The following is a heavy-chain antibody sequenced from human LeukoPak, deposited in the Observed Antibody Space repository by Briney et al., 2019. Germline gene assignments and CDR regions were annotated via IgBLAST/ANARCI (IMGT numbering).Heavy chain of an antibody. CDR1: GYTFTSYG. Sequence: ASVKVSCKASGYTFTSYGISWVRQAPGQGLEWMGWISAYNGNTNYAQKLQGRVTMTTDTSTSTAYMELRSLRSDDTAVYYCARDLAGPYYYDSSGVDYWGQGTLVTVSS. J-gene: IGHJ4*02. CDR3: ARDLAGPYYYDSSGVDY. CDR2: ISAYNGNT. V-gene: IGHV1-18*01. D-gene: IGHD3-22*01.